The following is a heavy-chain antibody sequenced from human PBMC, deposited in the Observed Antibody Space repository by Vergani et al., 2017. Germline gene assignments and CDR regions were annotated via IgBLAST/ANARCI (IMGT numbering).Heavy chain of an antibody. D-gene: IGHD4-17*01. CDR1: GFSFNSYW. V-gene: IGHV3-74*03. CDR3: AKDGRENSDYGYFDY. Sequence: VQLVESGGGVVQPGGSLRLSCSASGFSFNSYWMHWVRQVPGKGLLWVSRIKSDGSITAYADSVKGRFTISRDTSKKTLSLQMRSLRADDTAVYYCAKDGRENSDYGYFDYWGQGTLVTVSS. J-gene: IGHJ4*02. CDR2: IKSDGSIT.